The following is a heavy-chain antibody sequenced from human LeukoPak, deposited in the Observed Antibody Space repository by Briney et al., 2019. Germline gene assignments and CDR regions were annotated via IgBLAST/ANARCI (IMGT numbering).Heavy chain of an antibody. D-gene: IGHD3-10*01. CDR1: GDSVSSNSAA. V-gene: IGHV6-1*01. Sequence: SQTLSLTCAISGDSVSSNSAAWNWMRQSPSRGLEWLGRTYYRSKWYNDYAVSVKSRITINPDTSKNHFSLQLNSVTPEDTAVYYCARSPGPSRGAHDYWGQGTLVTVSS. CDR3: ARSPGPSRGAHDY. J-gene: IGHJ4*02. CDR2: TYYRSKWYN.